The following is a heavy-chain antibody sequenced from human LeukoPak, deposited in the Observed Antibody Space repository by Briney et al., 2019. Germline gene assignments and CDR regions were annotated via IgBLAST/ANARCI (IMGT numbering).Heavy chain of an antibody. D-gene: IGHD5/OR15-5a*01. CDR2: INPNSGGT. CDR1: GYTFTGYY. Sequence: GASVKVSCKASGYTFTGYYMHWVRQAPGQGLEWMGWINPNSGGTNYAQKFQGRVTMTRDTSISTAYMELSRLRSDDTAVYYCARGLSKGRPEDWFDSWGQGTLVTVSS. J-gene: IGHJ5*01. V-gene: IGHV1-2*02. CDR3: ARGLSKGRPEDWFDS.